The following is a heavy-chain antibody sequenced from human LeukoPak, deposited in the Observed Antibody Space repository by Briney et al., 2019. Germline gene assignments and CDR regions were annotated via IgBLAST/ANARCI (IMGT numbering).Heavy chain of an antibody. D-gene: IGHD2-21*02. CDR3: ARKYCGGDCYVSFFWYMDV. Sequence: GGSLRLSCAASGFTFSSYAMSWVRQAPGKGLEWVSAISGSGGATYYADSVKGRFTISRDNAKNSLYLQMNSLRAEDTAVYYCARKYCGGDCYVSFFWYMDVWGKGTTVTVSS. J-gene: IGHJ6*03. CDR2: ISGSGGAT. CDR1: GFTFSSYA. V-gene: IGHV3-23*01.